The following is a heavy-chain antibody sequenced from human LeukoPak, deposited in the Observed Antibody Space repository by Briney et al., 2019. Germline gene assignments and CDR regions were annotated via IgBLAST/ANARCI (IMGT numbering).Heavy chain of an antibody. Sequence: PGGSLRLSCAASGFTFSSYGMHWVRQAPGKGLEWVAVIWYDGSNKYYADSVKGRFTISRDNSKNTLYLQMNSLRAEDTAVYYCARDGPTVTNPPFDYWGQGTLVTVSS. V-gene: IGHV3-33*01. D-gene: IGHD4-17*01. J-gene: IGHJ4*02. CDR1: GFTFSSYG. CDR3: ARDGPTVTNPPFDY. CDR2: IWYDGSNK.